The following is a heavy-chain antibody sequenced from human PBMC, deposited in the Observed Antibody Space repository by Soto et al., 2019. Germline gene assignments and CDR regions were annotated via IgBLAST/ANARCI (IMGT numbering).Heavy chain of an antibody. Sequence: SETLSLTCTISGGSISVYYWSWIRQPPGQALEWIGYIHDSGSPYYNPFLRSRVIISADTSKNQISLKLTSATAADTAVYYCARGVGSSPPRYWGRGTLVTVSS. CDR1: GGSISVYY. CDR2: IHDSGSP. V-gene: IGHV4-59*01. J-gene: IGHJ4*02. CDR3: ARGVGSSPPRY. D-gene: IGHD1-26*01.